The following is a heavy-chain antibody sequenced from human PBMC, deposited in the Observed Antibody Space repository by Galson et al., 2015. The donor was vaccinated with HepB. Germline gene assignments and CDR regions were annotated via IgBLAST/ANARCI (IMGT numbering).Heavy chain of an antibody. CDR1: GFTFSSYA. CDR3: AKGGLQYQNEPHWYYFDY. J-gene: IGHJ4*02. Sequence: SLRLSCAASGFTFSSYAMSWVRQAPGKGLEWVSAISGSGGSTYYADSVKGRFTISRDNSKNTLYLQMNSLRAEDTAVYYCAKGGLQYQNEPHWYYFDYWGQGTLVTVSS. D-gene: IGHD2-2*01. V-gene: IGHV3-23*01. CDR2: ISGSGGST.